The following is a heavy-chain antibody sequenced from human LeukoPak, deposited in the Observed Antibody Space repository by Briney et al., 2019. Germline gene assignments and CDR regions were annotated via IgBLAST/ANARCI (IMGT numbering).Heavy chain of an antibody. Sequence: GGSLRLSCAAPGFTFSSYEMNWVRQAPGKGLEWVSYISSSGSTIYYADSVKGRFTISRDNAKNSLYLQMNSLRAEDTAVYYCARDRVGYSYGPSFLYFDYWGQGTLVTVSS. CDR1: GFTFSSYE. CDR2: ISSSGSTI. CDR3: ARDRVGYSYGPSFLYFDY. V-gene: IGHV3-48*03. J-gene: IGHJ4*02. D-gene: IGHD5-18*01.